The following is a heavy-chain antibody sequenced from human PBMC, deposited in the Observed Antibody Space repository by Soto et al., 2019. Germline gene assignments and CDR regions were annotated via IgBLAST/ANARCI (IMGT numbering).Heavy chain of an antibody. CDR2: ISGYNGDT. CDR1: GYTVTGYG. CDR3: AKNGQPQYYYYGLEV. D-gene: IGHD2-8*01. Sequence: GASVKVSCKASGYTVTGYGISCVRQAPGQGLEWMGWISGYNGDTNYAQKFQDRVSMTIDTSTGTAYMELRSLTSDDTAIYYCAKNGQPQYYYYGLEVWGQGTKVTVSS. V-gene: IGHV1-18*01. J-gene: IGHJ6*02.